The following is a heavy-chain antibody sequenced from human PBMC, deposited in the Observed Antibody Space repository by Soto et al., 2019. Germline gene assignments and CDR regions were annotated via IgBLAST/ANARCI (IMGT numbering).Heavy chain of an antibody. Sequence: GGPLRLSWGGAGFNIMNFWRGWVRQAPGKRLEWVANIKQDGTETSYADSVKGRFTVSRDNAKNSLYLQMNSLGADDTAVYYCARENYFDYWGQGALVTVSS. CDR3: ARENYFDY. J-gene: IGHJ4*02. CDR2: IKQDGTET. V-gene: IGHV3-7*01. CDR1: GFNIMNFW.